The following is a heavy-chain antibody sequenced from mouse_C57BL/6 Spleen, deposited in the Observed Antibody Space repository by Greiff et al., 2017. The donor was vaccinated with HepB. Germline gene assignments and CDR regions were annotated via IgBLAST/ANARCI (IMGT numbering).Heavy chain of an antibody. D-gene: IGHD4-1*01. Sequence: DVKLQESGAELVRPGASVKLSCTASGFNIKDDYMHWVKQRPEQGLEWIGWIDPENGDTEYASKFQGKATITADTSSNTAYLQLSSLTSEDTAVYYCTLTGTFAYWGQGTLVTVSA. V-gene: IGHV14-4*01. J-gene: IGHJ3*01. CDR1: GFNIKDDY. CDR3: TLTGTFAY. CDR2: IDPENGDT.